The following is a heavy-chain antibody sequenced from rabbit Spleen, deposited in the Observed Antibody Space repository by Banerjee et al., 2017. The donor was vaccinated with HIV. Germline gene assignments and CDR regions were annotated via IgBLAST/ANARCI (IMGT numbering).Heavy chain of an antibody. CDR2: IYTSSGST. J-gene: IGHJ4*01. Sequence: QSLEESGGDLVKPEGSLTLTCTASGFSFSSYWMCWVRQAPGKGLELIACIYTSSGSTWYASWVNGRFTISKTSSTTVTLQMTSVTAADTATYFCARTYGSATFNYHFWLWGPGTLVTVS. CDR1: GFSFSSYW. D-gene: IGHD5-1*01. CDR3: ARTYGSATFNYHFWL. V-gene: IGHV1S40*01.